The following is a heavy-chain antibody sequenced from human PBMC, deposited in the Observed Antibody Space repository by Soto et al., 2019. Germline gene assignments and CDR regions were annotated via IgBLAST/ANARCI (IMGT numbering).Heavy chain of an antibody. CDR1: GYTFTSYA. J-gene: IGHJ4*02. CDR2: INAGNGNT. CDR3: ARGLAAAGNVVFDY. V-gene: IGHV1-3*01. D-gene: IGHD6-13*01. Sequence: ASVKVSCKASGYTFTSYAMHWVRQAPGQRLEWMGWINAGNGNTKYSQKFQGRVTITRDTSASTAYMELSSLRSEDTAVYYCARGLAAAGNVVFDYWGQGTLVTVSS.